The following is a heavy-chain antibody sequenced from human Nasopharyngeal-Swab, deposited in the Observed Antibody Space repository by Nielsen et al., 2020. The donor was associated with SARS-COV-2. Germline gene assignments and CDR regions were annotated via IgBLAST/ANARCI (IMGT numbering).Heavy chain of an antibody. Sequence: GESLKISCAASGFTFSSYAMSWVRQAPGKGLEWVSAISGSGGSTYYADSVKGRFTISSDNSKNTLYLQMNSLRAEDTAVYYCAKDQPHYYDSSGRFDYWGQGTLVTVSS. D-gene: IGHD3-22*01. CDR3: AKDQPHYYDSSGRFDY. V-gene: IGHV3-23*01. CDR1: GFTFSSYA. J-gene: IGHJ4*02. CDR2: ISGSGGST.